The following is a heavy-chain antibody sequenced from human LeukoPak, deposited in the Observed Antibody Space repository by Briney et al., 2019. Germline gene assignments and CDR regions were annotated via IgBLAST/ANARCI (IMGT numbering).Heavy chain of an antibody. D-gene: IGHD6-19*01. CDR2: ISYDVDIT. CDR3: ATPKEGQWPTFDY. CDR1: GFTFSSHA. Sequence: AGGSLRLSCAASGFTFSSHAMHWVRQAPGKGLEWVAVISYDVDITSYADSVKGRFTISRVDSNNTLFLQMNSLRPEDTAVYYCATPKEGQWPTFDYWGQGTLVIVSS. J-gene: IGHJ4*02. V-gene: IGHV3-30*11.